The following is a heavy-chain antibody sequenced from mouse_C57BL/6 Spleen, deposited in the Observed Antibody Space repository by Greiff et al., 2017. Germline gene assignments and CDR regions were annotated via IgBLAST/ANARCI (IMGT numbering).Heavy chain of an antibody. V-gene: IGHV14-4*01. CDR1: GFNIKDDY. CDR3: ARSRGNYFDY. Sequence: VQLQQSGAELVRPGASVKLSCTASGFNIKDDYMHWVKQRPEQGLEWIGWIDPENGDTEYASKFQGKATITADTSSSTAYMQLNSLTSEDSAVYFCARSRGNYFDYWGQGTTLTVSS. D-gene: IGHD2-14*01. J-gene: IGHJ2*01. CDR2: IDPENGDT.